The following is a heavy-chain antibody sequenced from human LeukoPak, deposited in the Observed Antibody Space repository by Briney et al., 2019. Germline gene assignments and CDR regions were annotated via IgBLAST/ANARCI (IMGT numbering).Heavy chain of an antibody. V-gene: IGHV4-38-2*01. CDR3: ASRRYCSSTSCRDGDY. Sequence: SETLSLTWAVSGYSISSGYYWGWIRQPPGEGLEWIGSIYHSGSTYYNPSLKSRVTISVDTSKNQFSLKLSSVTAAGTAVYYCASRRYCSSTSCRDGDYWGQGTLVTVSS. CDR1: GYSISSGYY. CDR2: IYHSGST. D-gene: IGHD2-2*01. J-gene: IGHJ4*02.